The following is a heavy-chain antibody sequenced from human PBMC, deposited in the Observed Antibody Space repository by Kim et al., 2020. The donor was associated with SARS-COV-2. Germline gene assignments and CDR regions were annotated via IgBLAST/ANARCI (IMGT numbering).Heavy chain of an antibody. Sequence: GGSLRLSCVASEFSFSDYYMSWVRQAPGKGLEWLSHISGSSNTIVYADSAKGRFTISRDNAKNSLLLQMNSLRADDTAVYYCARVVQGSDGMDVWGQGTTVIVSS. CDR1: EFSFSDYY. V-gene: IGHV3-11*01. CDR2: ISGSSNTI. J-gene: IGHJ6*01. CDR3: ARVVQGSDGMDV.